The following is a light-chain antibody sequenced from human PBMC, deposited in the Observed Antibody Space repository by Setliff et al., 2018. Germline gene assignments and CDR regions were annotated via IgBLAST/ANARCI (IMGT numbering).Light chain of an antibody. CDR1: NSNIGARY. Sequence: SVLTQPPSVSAAPGQKVTITCSGSNSNIGARYVSWYQQVPGTAPKLLIYDNNKRPLGIPDRVSGSKSGTSATLDITGLQTGDEADYYCGTWDTSLSGVVFGGGTKVTVL. CDR3: GTWDTSLSGVV. V-gene: IGLV1-51*01. CDR2: DNN. J-gene: IGLJ2*01.